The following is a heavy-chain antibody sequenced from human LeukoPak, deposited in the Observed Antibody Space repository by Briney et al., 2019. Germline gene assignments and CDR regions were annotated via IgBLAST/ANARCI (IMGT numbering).Heavy chain of an antibody. CDR2: ISTYNANT. V-gene: IGHV1-18*01. J-gene: IGHJ4*02. Sequence: ASVKVSCKASGYTFTSYSINRVRQAPGQGLEWMGWISTYNANTNYAQKLQGRVTMTTDRSTSTAYMELRSLRSDDTAVYYCARGSGDYYFDYWGQGTLVTVSS. CDR1: GYTFTSYS. D-gene: IGHD1-26*01. CDR3: ARGSGDYYFDY.